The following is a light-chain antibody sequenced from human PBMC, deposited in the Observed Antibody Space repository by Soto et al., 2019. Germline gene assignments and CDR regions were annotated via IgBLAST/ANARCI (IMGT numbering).Light chain of an antibody. CDR3: QQYDTTFPT. J-gene: IGKJ1*01. V-gene: IGKV1-5*03. CDR2: KAS. CDR1: QSINSW. Sequence: DIQMTQSTSTLSASIGDRVTITCRASQSINSWLAWFQQKPGKAPKLLIYKASSLEGGVPSRFSGSGSGTEFTLTISSLQPDDFATYYCQQYDTTFPTFGQGTKVEIK.